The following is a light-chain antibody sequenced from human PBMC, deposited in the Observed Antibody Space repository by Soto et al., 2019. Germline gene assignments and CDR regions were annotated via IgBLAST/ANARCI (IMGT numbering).Light chain of an antibody. J-gene: IGKJ1*01. CDR2: KAS. CDR3: QQYGSSSPWT. V-gene: IGKV1-5*03. CDR1: QSISSW. Sequence: ASVGDRVTITCRASQSISSWLAWYQQKPGKAPKLLIYKASSLETGVPSRFSGSGSGTEFTLIISSLQPDDFASYYCQQYGSSSPWTFGQGTKVEIK.